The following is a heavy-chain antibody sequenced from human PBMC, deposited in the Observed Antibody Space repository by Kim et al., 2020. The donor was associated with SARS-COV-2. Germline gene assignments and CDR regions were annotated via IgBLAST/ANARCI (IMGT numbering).Heavy chain of an antibody. V-gene: IGHV3-11*05. CDR2: ISSSSSYT. J-gene: IGHJ4*02. CDR1: GFTFSDYY. Sequence: GGSLRLSCAASGFTFSDYYMSWIRQAPGKGLEWVSYISSSSSYTNYADSVKGRFTISRDNAKNSLYLQMNSLRAEDTAVYYCARGDYSSSWYSLGYWGQGTLVTVSS. CDR3: ARGDYSSSWYSLGY. D-gene: IGHD6-13*01.